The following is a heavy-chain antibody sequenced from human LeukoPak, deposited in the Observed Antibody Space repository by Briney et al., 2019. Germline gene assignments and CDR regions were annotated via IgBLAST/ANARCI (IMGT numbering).Heavy chain of an antibody. Sequence: PGGSLRLSCAASGFTFSSYWMHWVRQAPGKGLVWVSRMNTDGSRTDYADSVKGRFTISRGNAKNTLYLQMNSLGAEDTAVYSCASDFTGRDDYWGQGTLVTVSS. CDR3: ASDFTGRDDY. CDR1: GFTFSSYW. V-gene: IGHV3-74*01. CDR2: MNTDGSRT. D-gene: IGHD2-8*02. J-gene: IGHJ4*02.